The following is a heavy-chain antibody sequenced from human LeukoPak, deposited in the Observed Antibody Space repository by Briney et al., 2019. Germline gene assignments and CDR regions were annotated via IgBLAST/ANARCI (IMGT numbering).Heavy chain of an antibody. Sequence: GASVKVSCKASAYTFTGYYMHWLRQAPGQGLDWMGWINPNSGGTNYAQNFQGRVTMTRDTSISTAYMELSRLRSDDTAVYYCARSMRQLRHFQHWGQGTLVTVSS. J-gene: IGHJ1*01. CDR3: ARSMRQLRHFQH. CDR1: AYTFTGYY. CDR2: INPNSGGT. D-gene: IGHD6-6*01. V-gene: IGHV1-2*02.